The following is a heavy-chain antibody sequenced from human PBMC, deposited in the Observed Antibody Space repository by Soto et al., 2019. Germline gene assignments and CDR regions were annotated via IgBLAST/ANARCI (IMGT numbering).Heavy chain of an antibody. V-gene: IGHV1-69*12. Sequence: QVQLVQSGAEVKKPGSSVKVSCKASGGTFSSYAISWVRQAPGQGLEWMGGIIPIFGTANYAQKFQGRVKITADESTRTAYMELSSLRSEDTAVYYCARGEYSGYPTMTDFLDYWGQGTLVTVSS. CDR3: ARGEYSGYPTMTDFLDY. J-gene: IGHJ4*02. CDR2: IIPIFGTA. CDR1: GGTFSSYA. D-gene: IGHD5-12*01.